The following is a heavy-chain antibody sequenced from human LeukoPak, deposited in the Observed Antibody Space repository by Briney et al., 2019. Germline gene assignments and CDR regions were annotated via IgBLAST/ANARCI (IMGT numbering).Heavy chain of an antibody. J-gene: IGHJ4*02. Sequence: SETLSLTCTVSGGSINDASWNWIRQPPGQGLEWIGYIYHGGGTNYNPSLKSRVSISLDTSKNQFSLKLSSVTAADTAVYYCARVGTYYRSLDSWGQGTLVTVSS. D-gene: IGHD3-10*01. CDR2: IYHGGGT. CDR1: GGSINDAS. CDR3: ARVGTYYRSLDS. V-gene: IGHV4-59*01.